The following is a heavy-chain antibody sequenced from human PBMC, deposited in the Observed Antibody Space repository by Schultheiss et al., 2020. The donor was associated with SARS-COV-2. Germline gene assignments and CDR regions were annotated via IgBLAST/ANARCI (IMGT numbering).Heavy chain of an antibody. D-gene: IGHD3-3*01. Sequence: SETLSLTCTVSGGSISSGGYYWSWIRQHPGKGLEWIGYIYHSGSTYYNPSLKSRVTISVDTSKNQFSLKLSSVTAADTAVYYCARRFLGHFDYWGQGTLVTVSS. CDR3: ARRFLGHFDY. V-gene: IGHV4-39*01. J-gene: IGHJ4*02. CDR1: GGSISSGGYY. CDR2: IYHSGST.